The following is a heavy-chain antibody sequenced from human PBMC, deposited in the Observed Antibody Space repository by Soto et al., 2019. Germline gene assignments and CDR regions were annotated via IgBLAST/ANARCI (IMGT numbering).Heavy chain of an antibody. CDR1: GGSISSSNW. J-gene: IGHJ6*02. Sequence: SETLSLTCAVSGGSISSSNWWSWFRQPPGKGLEWIGEIYHSGSTNYNPSLKSRVTISVDKSKNQFSLKLSSVTAADTAVYYCARDPRGPITIFGVVISHYGMDVWGQGTTVTVSS. V-gene: IGHV4-4*02. CDR2: IYHSGST. D-gene: IGHD3-3*01. CDR3: ARDPRGPITIFGVVISHYGMDV.